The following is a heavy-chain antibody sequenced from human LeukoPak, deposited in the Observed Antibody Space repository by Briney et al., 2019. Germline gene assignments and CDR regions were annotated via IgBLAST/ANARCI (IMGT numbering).Heavy chain of an antibody. CDR1: GGSISSGDYY. V-gene: IGHV4-30-4*01. D-gene: IGHD3-3*01. Sequence: SQTLSLTCTVSGGSISSGDYYWSWIRQPPGKGLEWIGYIYYSGSTYYNPSLKSRVTISVDTSKNQFSLKLSSVTAADTAVYYCARELTYYDFWSGYYSGYYYYYMDVWGKGTTVTVSS. CDR3: ARELTYYDFWSGYYSGYYYYYMDV. CDR2: IYYSGST. J-gene: IGHJ6*03.